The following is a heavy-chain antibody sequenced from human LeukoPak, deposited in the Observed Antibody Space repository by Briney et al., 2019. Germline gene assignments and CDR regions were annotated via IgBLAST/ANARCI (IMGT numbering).Heavy chain of an antibody. CDR3: ARLRGSGWYVDYYFDY. J-gene: IGHJ4*02. Sequence: ESLKISCTGSGYSFTSYWIGWVRQMPGKGLEWMGIIYPGDSDTRYSPSFQGQVTISADKSISTAYLQWSSLKASDTAMYYCARLRGSGWYVDYYFDYWGQGTMVTGSS. V-gene: IGHV5-51*01. CDR1: GYSFTSYW. CDR2: IYPGDSDT. D-gene: IGHD6-19*01.